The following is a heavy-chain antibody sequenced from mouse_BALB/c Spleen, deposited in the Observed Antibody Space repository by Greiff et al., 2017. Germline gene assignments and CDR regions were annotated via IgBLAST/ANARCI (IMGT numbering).Heavy chain of an antibody. V-gene: IGHV6-6*02. J-gene: IGHJ3*01. Sequence: EVQLVESGGGLVQPGGSMKLSCVASGFTFSNYWMNWVRQSPEKGLEWVAEIRLKSNNYATHYAESVIGRFTISRDDSNSSVYLQMDNLRAEDTGICYCTRKGFAYWGQGTLVTVSA. CDR2: IRLKSNNYAT. CDR1: GFTFSNYW. CDR3: TRKGFAY.